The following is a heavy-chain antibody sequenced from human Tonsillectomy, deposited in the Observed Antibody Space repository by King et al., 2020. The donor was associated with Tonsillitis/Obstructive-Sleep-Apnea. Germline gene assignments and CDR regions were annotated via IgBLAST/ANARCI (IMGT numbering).Heavy chain of an antibody. V-gene: IGHV3-7*01. CDR1: GFTFSSYW. Sequence: VQLVESGGGLVQPGGSLRLSCAASGFTFSSYWMTWVRQAPGKGLEWVANIKQDGREKYYVDSMKGRFTISRDNAKNSLFLQMNSLRAEDTAVYYCARGAYYDILTGYPTAFDYWGQGTLVTVSS. J-gene: IGHJ4*02. CDR2: IKQDGREK. D-gene: IGHD3-9*01. CDR3: ARGAYYDILTGYPTAFDY.